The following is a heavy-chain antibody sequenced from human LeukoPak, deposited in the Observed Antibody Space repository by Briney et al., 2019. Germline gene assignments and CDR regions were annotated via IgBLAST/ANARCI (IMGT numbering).Heavy chain of an antibody. CDR3: ARKSRCSSTSCPSGMDV. Sequence: ASVKVSCKASGYTFTSYAMHWVRQAPGQRLEWMGWINAGNGNTKYSQKFQGRVTMTRNTSISTAYMELSSLRSEDTAVYYCARKSRCSSTSCPSGMDVWGQGTTVTVSS. CDR1: GYTFTSYA. D-gene: IGHD2-2*01. J-gene: IGHJ6*02. V-gene: IGHV1-3*01. CDR2: INAGNGNT.